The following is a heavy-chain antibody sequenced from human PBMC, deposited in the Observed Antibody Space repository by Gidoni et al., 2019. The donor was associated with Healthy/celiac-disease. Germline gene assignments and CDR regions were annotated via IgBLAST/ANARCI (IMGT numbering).Heavy chain of an antibody. CDR2: IYFRGST. V-gene: IGHV4-39*01. Sequence: QLQLQGSGPGLVKPPETLSPTCTVSVGSISSSRYYWGWIRQPPGRGLEWIGSIYFRGSTYYNPSLKSRVTISVDMSKNQFSLKLSSVTAADTAVYYCARRGSDCSGGSCDPRWFDPWGQGTLVTVSS. D-gene: IGHD2-15*01. CDR1: VGSISSSRYY. J-gene: IGHJ5*02. CDR3: ARRGSDCSGGSCDPRWFDP.